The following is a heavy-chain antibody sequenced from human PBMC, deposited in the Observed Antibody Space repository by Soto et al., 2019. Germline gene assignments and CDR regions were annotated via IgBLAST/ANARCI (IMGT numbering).Heavy chain of an antibody. D-gene: IGHD2-15*01. CDR1: GFIVSSTY. CDR3: AREPRYCSAGSCSITADAYDV. Sequence: EVQLVESGGGLVQPGGSVRLSCAASGFIVSSTYMSWVRQAPGKGLEWVSVISNRSDTHYADSVKGRFSLSRDTSQNILQRHMSSLSAEDPAVYYCAREPRYCSAGSCSITADAYDVWGQGTLVTLSS. CDR2: ISNRSDT. V-gene: IGHV3-66*01. J-gene: IGHJ3*01.